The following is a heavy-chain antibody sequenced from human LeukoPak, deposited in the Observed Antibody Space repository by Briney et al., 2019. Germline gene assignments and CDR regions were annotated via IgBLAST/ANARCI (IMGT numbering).Heavy chain of an antibody. V-gene: IGHV3-48*03. J-gene: IGHJ3*02. CDR3: ARDRYYDFWSGYSYDAFDI. CDR2: ISSSGSTI. Sequence: GGSLRLSCAASGFTFSSYEMNWGRQAPGKGLELVSYISSSGSTIYYADSVKGRFTISRDNAKNSLYLQMNSLRAEDTAVYYCARDRYYDFWSGYSYDAFDIWGQGTMVTVSS. CDR1: GFTFSSYE. D-gene: IGHD3-3*01.